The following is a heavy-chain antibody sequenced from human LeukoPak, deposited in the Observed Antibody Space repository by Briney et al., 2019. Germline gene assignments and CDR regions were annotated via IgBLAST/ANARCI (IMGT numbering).Heavy chain of an antibody. D-gene: IGHD5-12*01. CDR1: GFTFSSYG. Sequence: GGSLRLSCAASGFTFSSYGMRWVRQAPGKGLEWGAVISYDGSNKYYADSVKGRFTISRDNSKNTLYLQMNSLRAEDTALYYCAQDSAVATHWPDYWGHGTPVTVSS. V-gene: IGHV3-30*18. J-gene: IGHJ4*01. CDR2: ISYDGSNK. CDR3: AQDSAVATHWPDY.